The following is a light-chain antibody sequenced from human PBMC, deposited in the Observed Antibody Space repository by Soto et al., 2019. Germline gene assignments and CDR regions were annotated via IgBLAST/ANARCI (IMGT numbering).Light chain of an antibody. CDR2: GTS. J-gene: IGKJ4*01. CDR3: QYYGSSVT. Sequence: EIVVTQSPGTLSLSPGERATLSCRASQSISNDHLAWYQQKPGQASRLLTYGTSNRATGGIADRFSGSGSGIDFTLTISRLEPEDFAVYYCQYYGSSVTFAGGTKVDIK. V-gene: IGKV3-20*01. CDR1: QSISNDH.